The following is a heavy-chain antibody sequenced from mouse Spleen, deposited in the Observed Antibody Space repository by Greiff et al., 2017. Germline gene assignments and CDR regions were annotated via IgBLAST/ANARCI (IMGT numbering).Heavy chain of an antibody. D-gene: IGHD4-1*02. CDR2: INSNGGST. V-gene: IGHV5-6-2*01. Sequence: EVHLVESGGGLVKPGGSLKLSCAASGFTFSSYAMSWVRQTPEKRLEWVAAINSNGGSTYYPDTVKDRFTISRDNAKNTLYLQMSSLRSEDTALYYCASNWDGWFAYWGQGTLVTVSA. CDR1: GFTFSSYA. J-gene: IGHJ3*01. CDR3: ASNWDGWFAY.